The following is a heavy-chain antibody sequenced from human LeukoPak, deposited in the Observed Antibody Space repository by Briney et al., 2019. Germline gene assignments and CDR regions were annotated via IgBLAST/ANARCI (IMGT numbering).Heavy chain of an antibody. V-gene: IGHV4-59*01. Sequence: SETLSLTCTVSGDSISTYFWSWIRQPPGKGLEWIGYVYYSGSTNYNPSLKSRVTISVDTSKNQFSLKLGSVTAADTAMYYCAREEALGSGSFDYWGQGTLVTVSS. CDR1: GDSISTYF. D-gene: IGHD1-26*01. CDR2: VYYSGST. J-gene: IGHJ4*02. CDR3: AREEALGSGSFDY.